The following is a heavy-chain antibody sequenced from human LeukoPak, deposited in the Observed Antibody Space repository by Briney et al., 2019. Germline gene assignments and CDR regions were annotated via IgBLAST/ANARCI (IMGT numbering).Heavy chain of an antibody. CDR2: IFPSGGEI. Sequence: GGSLRLSCAASGFSFITYNMNWVRQAPGKGLEWVSSIFPSGGEIHYADSVRGRFTISRDNSKSTLSLQMNSLRAEDTAIYYCATYRQVLLPFESWGQGTLVTVSS. V-gene: IGHV3-23*01. CDR1: GFSFITYN. CDR3: ATYRQVLLPFES. J-gene: IGHJ4*02. D-gene: IGHD2-8*02.